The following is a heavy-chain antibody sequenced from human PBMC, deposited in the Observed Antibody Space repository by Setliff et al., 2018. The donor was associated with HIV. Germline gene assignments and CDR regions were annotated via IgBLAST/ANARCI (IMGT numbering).Heavy chain of an antibody. J-gene: IGHJ4*02. D-gene: IGHD1-26*01. Sequence: QPGGSLRLSCAASGFTFSNAWLSWVRQAPGKGLEWVASIKQDGSEKYYVDSLKGRFAISRDNAKNSLYLQMNSLKTEDTAVYYCTRVEWDLQSEYWGQGTLVTVSS. CDR1: GFTFSNAW. CDR2: IKQDGSEK. V-gene: IGHV3-7*03. CDR3: TRVEWDLQSEY.